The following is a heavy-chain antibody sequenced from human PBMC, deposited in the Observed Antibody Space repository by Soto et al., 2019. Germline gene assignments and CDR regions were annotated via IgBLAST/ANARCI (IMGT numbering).Heavy chain of an antibody. CDR2: IFYAGNT. J-gene: IGHJ5*02. V-gene: IGHV4-39*01. D-gene: IGHD6-13*01. CDR3: ARQAAAPGIDLWFDP. Sequence: QLQLQESGPGLVKPSETLSLTCNVSGGSISSSRSYWAWFRQPPGKELEWIANIFYAGNTYYNPSLKSRVTVSVDTSKNQFSLQLDSVTAADTAVYYCARQAAAPGIDLWFDPWGQGTLVTVSS. CDR1: GGSISSSRSY.